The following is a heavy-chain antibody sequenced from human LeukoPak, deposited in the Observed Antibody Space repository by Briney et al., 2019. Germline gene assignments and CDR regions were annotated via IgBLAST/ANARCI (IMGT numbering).Heavy chain of an antibody. Sequence: PGGSLRLSCAASGFTVSSNYMSWVRQAPGKGLEWVSVIYSGGSTYYADSVKGRFTISRDNSKNTLYLQMNSLRAEDTAVYYCARDPPPTVTTFGYWGQGTLVTVSS. J-gene: IGHJ4*02. CDR2: IYSGGST. CDR1: GFTVSSNY. CDR3: ARDPPPTVTTFGY. V-gene: IGHV3-66*01. D-gene: IGHD4-17*01.